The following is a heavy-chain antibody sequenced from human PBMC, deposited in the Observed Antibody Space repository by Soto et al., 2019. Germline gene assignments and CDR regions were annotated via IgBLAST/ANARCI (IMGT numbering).Heavy chain of an antibody. CDR3: ARQDFDWSLDY. CDR2: INSDGSST. J-gene: IGHJ4*02. D-gene: IGHD3-9*01. Sequence: GGSLRLSCAASGFTFSSYWMHWVRQAPGKGLVWVSRINSDGSSTSYADSVKGRFTISRDNAKNTLYLQMNSLRAEDTAVYYCARQDFDWSLDYWGQGTLVTVSS. CDR1: GFTFSSYW. V-gene: IGHV3-74*01.